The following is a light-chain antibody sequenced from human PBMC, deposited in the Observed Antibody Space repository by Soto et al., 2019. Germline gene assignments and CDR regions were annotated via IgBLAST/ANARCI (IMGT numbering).Light chain of an antibody. CDR3: LSSYSGARLWV. CDR2: DTS. V-gene: IGLV7-46*01. J-gene: IGLJ3*02. CDR1: TGAVTSGHY. Sequence: QAVVTQEPSLTVSPGGTVTLTCGSSTGAVTSGHYPYWFQQKPGQAPRTLIYDTSNKHSWTPARFSGSLLGGKAAPTLSGAQPEVGAEYYGLSSYSGARLWVFVGGTKVTVL.